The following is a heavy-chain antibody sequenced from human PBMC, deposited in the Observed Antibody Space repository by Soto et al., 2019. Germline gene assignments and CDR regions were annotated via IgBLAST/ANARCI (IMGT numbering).Heavy chain of an antibody. CDR1: GGSISSYY. D-gene: IGHD5-18*01. Sequence: SETVSLTCTVSGGSISSYYWSWIRQPPGKGLEWIGYIYYSGSTNYNPSLKSRVTISVDTSKNQFSLKLSSVTAADTAVYYCARAAYSYGCDYWGQGTLVTVSS. CDR3: ARAAYSYGCDY. J-gene: IGHJ4*02. CDR2: IYYSGST. V-gene: IGHV4-59*01.